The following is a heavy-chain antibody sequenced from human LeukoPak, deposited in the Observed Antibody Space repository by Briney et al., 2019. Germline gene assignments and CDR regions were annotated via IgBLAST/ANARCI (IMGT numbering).Heavy chain of an antibody. Sequence: KPSETLSLTCAVYGGSLSGYCWSWIRQPPGKGLEWIGEINHSASTNYNPSLKSRVTISVDTSKNQFSLKLSSVTAADTAVYYCARAGAAAGTQYYYYYYMDVWGKGTTVTVSS. CDR3: ARAGAAAGTQYYYYYYMDV. CDR1: GGSLSGYC. D-gene: IGHD6-13*01. V-gene: IGHV4-34*01. CDR2: INHSAST. J-gene: IGHJ6*03.